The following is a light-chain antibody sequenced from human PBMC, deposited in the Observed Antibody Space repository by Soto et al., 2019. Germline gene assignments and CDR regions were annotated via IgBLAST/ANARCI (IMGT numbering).Light chain of an antibody. V-gene: IGLV3-21*04. CDR1: NIGNKR. CDR2: YDS. CDR3: QVWDIMTDNYV. Sequence: SYELTQSPSVSGAPEKTATITCWGNNIGNKRVHWYRQKPGQAPVLLISYDSDRPSGIPERFSGSNSGNTATLTISRVEAGDESDYYCQVWDIMTDNYVFGSGTKLTVL. J-gene: IGLJ1*01.